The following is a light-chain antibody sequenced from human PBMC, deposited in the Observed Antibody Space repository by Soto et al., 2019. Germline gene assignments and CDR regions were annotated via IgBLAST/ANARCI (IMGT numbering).Light chain of an antibody. CDR2: EVN. CDR1: RSDVGGYNY. V-gene: IGLV2-8*01. Sequence: QSALTQPPSASGSPGQSVAISCTGTRSDVGGYNYVSWYQQHPGKAPKLMIYEVNKRPSGVPDRFSGSKSGNTASLTVSGLQAEDEADYYCSSYAGSSNVFGTGTNVTVL. CDR3: SSYAGSSNV. J-gene: IGLJ1*01.